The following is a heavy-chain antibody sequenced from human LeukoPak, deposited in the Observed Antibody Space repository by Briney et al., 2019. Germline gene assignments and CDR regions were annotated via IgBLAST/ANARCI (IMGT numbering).Heavy chain of an antibody. D-gene: IGHD2-2*01. CDR1: GGSINSSSYY. Sequence: PSETLSLTCTVSGGSINSSSYYWGWIRQPPGKGLEWIGSIYYSGSTYYNPSLKSRVTISVDTSKNQFSLKLSSVTAADTAVYYCARRPVVPAARGVESLDYWGQGTLVTVSS. CDR2: IYYSGST. V-gene: IGHV4-39*01. J-gene: IGHJ4*02. CDR3: ARRPVVPAARGVESLDY.